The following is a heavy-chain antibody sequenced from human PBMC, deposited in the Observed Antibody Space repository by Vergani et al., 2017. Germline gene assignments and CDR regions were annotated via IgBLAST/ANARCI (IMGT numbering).Heavy chain of an antibody. CDR2: LSASDRRT. CDR3: ARAVDYGGNPPWDY. V-gene: IGHV3-23*01. CDR1: GFTFIMHA. D-gene: IGHD4-23*01. Sequence: EVQLLESGGDLVQPGGSLRLSCAASGFTFIMHAMSWVRQAPGKGLEWVSTLSASDRRTHYADSVKGRFTISRDNAKNSLYLQMNSLRAEDTALYYCARAVDYGGNPPWDYWGQGTLVTVSS. J-gene: IGHJ4*02.